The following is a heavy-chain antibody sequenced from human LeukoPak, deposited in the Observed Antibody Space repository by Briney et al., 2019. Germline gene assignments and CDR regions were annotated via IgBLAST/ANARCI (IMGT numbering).Heavy chain of an antibody. CDR2: ISESAGGT. CDR1: GITVSNYV. J-gene: IGHJ4*02. Sequence: GGSLRLSCVVSGITVSNYVMSWVRQAPGKGLEWVSGISESAGGTKYADSVKGRFTISRDNSLNTVYLQMNSLRAEDTAVYFCAKRGIVIRGVLIIGFHKEAYYFDYWGQGILVTVSS. V-gene: IGHV3-23*01. D-gene: IGHD3-10*01. CDR3: AKRGIVIRGVLIIGFHKEAYYFDY.